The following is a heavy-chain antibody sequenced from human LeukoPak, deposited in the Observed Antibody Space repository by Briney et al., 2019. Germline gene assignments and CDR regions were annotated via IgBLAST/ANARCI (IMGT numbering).Heavy chain of an antibody. D-gene: IGHD3-16*02. J-gene: IGHJ4*02. Sequence: GGSLRLSCAAPGFTVSYNYMTWVRQAPGKGLEWVSILYSDGTTYYADSVKGRFAISRDNSNNTLSLQMNSLRAEDTAVYYCARLGAFGGLIAAKQTDFWGQGTLVTVSS. CDR2: LYSDGTT. CDR1: GFTVSYNY. V-gene: IGHV3-66*01. CDR3: ARLGAFGGLIAAKQTDF.